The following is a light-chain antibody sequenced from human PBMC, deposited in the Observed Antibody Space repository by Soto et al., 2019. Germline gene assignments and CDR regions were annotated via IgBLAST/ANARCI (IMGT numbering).Light chain of an antibody. Sequence: EMVLTQSPGTLSLSPGERATLSCRASQSVTTYLAWYQQKPGQAPRLVIHGASSRATGIPDRFSGSGSGTDFTLTISRLEPEDFAVYYCQQYGSSPYTFGQGTRLEI. CDR1: QSVTTY. V-gene: IGKV3-20*01. CDR3: QQYGSSPYT. J-gene: IGKJ5*01. CDR2: GAS.